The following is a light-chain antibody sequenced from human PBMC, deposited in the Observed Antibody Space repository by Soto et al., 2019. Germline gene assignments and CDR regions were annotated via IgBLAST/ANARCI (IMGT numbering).Light chain of an antibody. CDR1: ESVSSN. J-gene: IGKJ4*01. CDR3: QQYNKWPLT. CDR2: GVS. V-gene: IGKV3-15*01. Sequence: EIVMTQSPATLSVSPGERATLSCRASESVSSNLAWYQQKYGQAPRLLIYGVSIRATGIPARFSGSGSGTEFTHTISSLQSEDFAVYYCQQYNKWPLTFGGGTKVDIK.